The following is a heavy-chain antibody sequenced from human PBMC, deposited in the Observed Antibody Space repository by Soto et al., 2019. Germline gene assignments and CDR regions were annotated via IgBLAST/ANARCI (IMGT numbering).Heavy chain of an antibody. CDR1: GFTFSSYD. CDR2: IGTAGDT. J-gene: IGHJ4*02. CDR3: ARGRDFWSGLPYFDY. D-gene: IGHD3-3*01. Sequence: PGGSLRLSCAASGFTFSSYDMHWVRQATGKGLEWVSAIGTAGDTYYPGSVKGRFTISREDAKNSLYLQMNSLRAGDTAVYYCARGRDFWSGLPYFDYWGQGTLVTVSS. V-gene: IGHV3-13*01.